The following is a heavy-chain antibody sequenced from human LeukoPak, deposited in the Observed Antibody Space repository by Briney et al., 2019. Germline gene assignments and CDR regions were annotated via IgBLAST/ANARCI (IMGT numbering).Heavy chain of an antibody. CDR3: ARDRRPWFGSPRDAFDI. CDR1: GFTFSSYS. Sequence: GGSLRLSCAASGFTFSSYSMNWVRQAPGKGLEWVSYISSSSSTIYYADSVKGRFTISRDNAKNSLYLQMNSLRAEDTAVYYCARDRRPWFGSPRDAFDIWGQGTMVTVSS. J-gene: IGHJ3*02. CDR2: ISSSSSTI. V-gene: IGHV3-48*04. D-gene: IGHD3-10*01.